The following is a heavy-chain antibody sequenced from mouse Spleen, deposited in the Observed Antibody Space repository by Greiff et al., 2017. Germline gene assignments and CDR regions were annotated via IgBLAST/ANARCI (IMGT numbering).Heavy chain of an antibody. V-gene: IGHV1-4*01. Sequence: VQGVESGAELARPGASVKMSCKASGYTFTSYTMHWVKQRPGQGLEWIGYINPSSGYTKYNQKFKDKATLTADKSSSTAYMQLSSLTSEDSAVYYCARVGDYGNFLYYFDYWGQGTTLTVSS. CDR3: ARVGDYGNFLYYFDY. D-gene: IGHD2-1*01. CDR2: INPSSGYT. CDR1: GYTFTSYT. J-gene: IGHJ2*01.